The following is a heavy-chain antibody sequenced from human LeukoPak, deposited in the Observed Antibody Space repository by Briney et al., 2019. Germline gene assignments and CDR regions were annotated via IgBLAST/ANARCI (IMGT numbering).Heavy chain of an antibody. J-gene: IGHJ4*02. D-gene: IGHD1-26*01. CDR1: GFTFSTYN. CDR3: ARNPAGIGDY. Sequence: GGSLRLSCAASGFTFSTYNMNWVRQAPGKELEWVSFISSGSTIIYYADSVKGRFTVSRDNAENSLYLQMNSLRDEDTAVYYCARNPAGIGDYWGQGTLVTVSS. V-gene: IGHV3-48*02. CDR2: ISSGSTII.